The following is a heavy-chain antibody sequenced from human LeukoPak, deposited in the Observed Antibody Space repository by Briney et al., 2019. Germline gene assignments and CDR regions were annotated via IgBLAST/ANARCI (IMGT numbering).Heavy chain of an antibody. CDR3: AKLRGSWQWLAN. D-gene: IGHD6-19*01. V-gene: IGHV1-69*04. CDR1: GGTFSSSA. Sequence: SVKVSCKASGGTFSSSAISWVRQAPGQGLEWMGRIIPILGIANYAQKFQGRVTITADKSTSTAYMELSSLRSEDTAVYHCAKLRGSWQWLANWGQGTLVTVSS. J-gene: IGHJ4*02. CDR2: IIPILGIA.